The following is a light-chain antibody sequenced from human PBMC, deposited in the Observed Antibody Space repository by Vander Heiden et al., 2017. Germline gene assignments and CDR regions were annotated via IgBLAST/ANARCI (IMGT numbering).Light chain of an antibody. Sequence: DIVFTQSPATLSLSPGERATLSCRASQSVSSYLAWYQQRPGQAPRLLIYDASNRATGIPARFSGSGSGTDFTLTISSLEPEDFVVYYCQQRSSWPRTFGQGTKVEVK. V-gene: IGKV3-11*01. CDR1: QSVSSY. J-gene: IGKJ1*01. CDR2: DAS. CDR3: QQRSSWPRT.